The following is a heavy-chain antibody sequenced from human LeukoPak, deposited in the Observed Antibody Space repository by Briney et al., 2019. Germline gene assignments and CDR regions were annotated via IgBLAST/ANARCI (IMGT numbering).Heavy chain of an antibody. Sequence: GGSLRLSCAASGFTFSTYWMHWVRQAPGKGLVWVSRVKNDGSITIYADSVKGRFTISRDNAKSTLYLQMNSLRAEDTAVYYCARDLQTYVLLWFGFDYWGQGTLVTVSS. D-gene: IGHD3-10*01. CDR3: ARDLQTYVLLWFGFDY. CDR1: GFTFSTYW. V-gene: IGHV3-74*01. CDR2: VKNDGSIT. J-gene: IGHJ4*02.